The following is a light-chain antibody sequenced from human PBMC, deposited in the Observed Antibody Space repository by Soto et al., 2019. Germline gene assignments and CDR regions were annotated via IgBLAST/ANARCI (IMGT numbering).Light chain of an antibody. CDR1: SNDVGRYNL. CDR3: CAYAGSGAVV. V-gene: IGLV2-23*01. J-gene: IGLJ3*02. Sequence: QSVLTQPASVSGSPEESITISCTGTSNDVGRYNLVSWYQQHPGKAPKVMIYEATKRPSGVSNRFSGSKSGNTASLTISGLQAEDEADYYCCAYAGSGAVVFGGGTKVTVL. CDR2: EAT.